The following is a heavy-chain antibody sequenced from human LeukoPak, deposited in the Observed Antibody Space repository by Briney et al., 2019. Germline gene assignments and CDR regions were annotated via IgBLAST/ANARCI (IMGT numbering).Heavy chain of an antibody. Sequence: PSETLSLTCTVSGGSISSYYWSWIQQPPGKGLEWIGYIYTSGSTNYNPSLKSRVTISVDTSKNQFSLKLSSVTAADTAVYYCARTYYDFWSGYYYYYMDVWGKGTTVTVSS. J-gene: IGHJ6*03. CDR3: ARTYYDFWSGYYYYYMDV. V-gene: IGHV4-4*09. CDR2: IYTSGST. D-gene: IGHD3-3*01. CDR1: GGSISSYY.